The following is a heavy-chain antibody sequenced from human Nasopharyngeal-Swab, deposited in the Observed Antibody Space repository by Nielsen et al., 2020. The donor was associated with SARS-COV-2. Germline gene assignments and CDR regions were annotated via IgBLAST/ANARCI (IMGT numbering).Heavy chain of an antibody. CDR2: ISSSSSYI. D-gene: IGHD3-3*01. Sequence: ESLKISWAASGFSFNNYNFNWVRQAPGKELEWVSSISSSSSYIYYADSVKGRFTISRDNAKNSLYLQMNSLRAEDTAVYYCARDGLDYDFWSAYFMDVWGQGTTVTVSS. J-gene: IGHJ6*02. CDR1: GFSFNNYN. CDR3: ARDGLDYDFWSAYFMDV. V-gene: IGHV3-21*01.